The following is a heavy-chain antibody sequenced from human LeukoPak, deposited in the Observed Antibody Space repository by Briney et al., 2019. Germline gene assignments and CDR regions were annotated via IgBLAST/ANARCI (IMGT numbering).Heavy chain of an antibody. V-gene: IGHV5-51*01. Sequence: GESLKISCKGSGYSFTSYWIGWVRQMPGKGLEWMGIIYPGDSDTRYSPSFQGQVTISADKSISIAYLQWSSLKASDTAMYYCARAGDYCTNGVCYDPQFDYWGQGTLVTVSS. CDR2: IYPGDSDT. CDR1: GYSFTSYW. J-gene: IGHJ4*02. D-gene: IGHD2-8*01. CDR3: ARAGDYCTNGVCYDPQFDY.